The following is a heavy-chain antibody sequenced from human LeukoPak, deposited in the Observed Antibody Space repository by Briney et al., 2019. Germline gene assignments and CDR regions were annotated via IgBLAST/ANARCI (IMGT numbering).Heavy chain of an antibody. D-gene: IGHD3-22*01. CDR3: AEEVLVVIESYFDS. J-gene: IGHJ4*02. CDR1: GYTFSNYA. Sequence: GGSLRLSCAASGYTFSNYAMTWVRQAPGKGLEWVSSITGSGQTAYYADSVKGRFTASRDNSKNTLFLQMSSLRAEDTAIYYCAEEVLVVIESYFDSWGQGTLVTVSS. V-gene: IGHV3-23*01. CDR2: ITGSGQTA.